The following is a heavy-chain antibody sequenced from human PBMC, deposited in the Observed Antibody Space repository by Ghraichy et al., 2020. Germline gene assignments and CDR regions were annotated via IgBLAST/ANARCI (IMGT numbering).Heavy chain of an antibody. Sequence: GGSLRLSCAASGFTFSSYSMNWVRQAPGKGLEWVSSISSSSSYIYYADSVKGRFTISRDNAKNSLYLQMNSLRAEDTAVYYCASAYGDYRNRDYWGQVSLVTFTS. CDR3: ASAYGDYRNRDY. J-gene: IGHJ4*02. V-gene: IGHV3-21*01. D-gene: IGHD4-17*01. CDR2: ISSSSSYI. CDR1: GFTFSSYS.